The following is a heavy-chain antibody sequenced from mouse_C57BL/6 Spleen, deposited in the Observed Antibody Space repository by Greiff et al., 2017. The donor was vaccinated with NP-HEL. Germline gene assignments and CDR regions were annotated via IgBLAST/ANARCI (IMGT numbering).Heavy chain of an antibody. J-gene: IGHJ1*03. CDR2: INPYNGGT. D-gene: IGHD1-1*01. V-gene: IGHV1-19*01. Sequence: VQLQQSGPVLVKPGASVKMSCKASGYTFTDYYMNWVKQSHGKSLEWIGVINPYNGGTSYNQKFKGKATLTVDKSSSTAYMELNSLTSEDSAVYYCATRDYGSSYRYFDVWGTGTTVTVSS. CDR1: GYTFTDYY. CDR3: ATRDYGSSYRYFDV.